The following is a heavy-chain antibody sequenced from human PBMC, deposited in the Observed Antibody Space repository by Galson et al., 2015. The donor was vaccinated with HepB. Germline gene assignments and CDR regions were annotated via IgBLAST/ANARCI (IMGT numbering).Heavy chain of an antibody. V-gene: IGHV3-23*01. Sequence: SLRLSCAASGLTFSDYAMSWVRQAPGKGLEWVSSITDGGVNTYYADSVKGRFTISRDNFENTLYLQMNSLRAEDTAVYYCAKDRGGYSLWDYWGQGTLVTVSS. D-gene: IGHD5-18*01. CDR3: AKDRGGYSLWDY. CDR2: ITDGGVNT. CDR1: GLTFSDYA. J-gene: IGHJ4*02.